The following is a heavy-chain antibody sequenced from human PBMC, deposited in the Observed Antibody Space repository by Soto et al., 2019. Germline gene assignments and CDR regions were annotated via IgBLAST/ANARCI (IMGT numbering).Heavy chain of an antibody. CDR2: TIPVFNTA. V-gene: IGHV1-69*06. D-gene: IGHD3-10*01. J-gene: IGHJ3*02. CDR1: GGTLSDHG. Sequence: QVQLEQSGAEVKKAGSSVKVSCKASGGTLSDHGVAWLRQAPGQGLEWMGGTIPVFNTAKYAQKFQGRVTVTADKFTNTAYMELSSLRSEDTAFYFCARGVYGSGNYYTGPSAFDIWGQGTMVIVSS. CDR3: ARGVYGSGNYYTGPSAFDI.